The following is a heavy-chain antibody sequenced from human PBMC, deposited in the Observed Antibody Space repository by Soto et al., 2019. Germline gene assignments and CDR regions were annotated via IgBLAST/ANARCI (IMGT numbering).Heavy chain of an antibody. CDR3: ARDGSILAGYYMPQTVFNFDY. V-gene: IGHV3-33*01. CDR1: GFTFSSYG. CDR2: IWYDGSNK. D-gene: IGHD3-9*01. Sequence: QVQLVESGGGVVQPGRSLRLSCAASGFTFSSYGMHWVRQAPGKGLEWVAVIWYDGSNKYYADSVKGRFTISRDNSKNARYLQMNILRAEDTAVYYCARDGSILAGYYMPQTVFNFDYWGQGRLVTVSS. J-gene: IGHJ4*02.